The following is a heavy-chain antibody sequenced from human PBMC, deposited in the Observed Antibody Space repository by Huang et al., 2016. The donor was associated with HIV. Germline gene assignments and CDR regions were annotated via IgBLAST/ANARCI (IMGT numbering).Heavy chain of an antibody. CDR3: ATRMDRSERYVDTAVQFDY. D-gene: IGHD5-18*01. V-gene: IGHV1-24*01. J-gene: IGHJ4*02. Sequence: QVQLVQSGTEVKRSGASVKVSCKVSGYTLTELSMHWVRRAPGKGLEWMGACDTEDAETIYAQKFQGRITMTENTSTNTAYREMSSLRSEDTAVYYGATRMDRSERYVDTAVQFDYWGQGTLVTVSS. CDR1: GYTLTELS. CDR2: CDTEDAET.